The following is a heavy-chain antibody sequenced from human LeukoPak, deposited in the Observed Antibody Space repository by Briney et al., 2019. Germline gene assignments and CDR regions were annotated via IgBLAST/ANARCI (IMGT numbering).Heavy chain of an antibody. CDR1: GGSISSYS. V-gene: IGHV4-4*07. J-gene: IGHJ4*02. CDR3: AREWHHVFDY. CDR2: VYPRESP. Sequence: PSETLSLTCTVSGGSISSYSWSWMRQPAGKGLEWTGRVYPRESPNYNSSLKSRVIMSVDKSKNQFSLKLRSVTAADTAVYYCAREWHHVFDYWGQGNLVTVSS. D-gene: IGHD5-12*01.